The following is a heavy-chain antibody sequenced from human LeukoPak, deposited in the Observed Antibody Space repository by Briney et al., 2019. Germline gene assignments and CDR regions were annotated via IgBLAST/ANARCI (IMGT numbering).Heavy chain of an antibody. CDR3: AKVVPVVLWPGETRHFDY. CDR1: GFTFSSYA. D-gene: IGHD3-10*01. CDR2: ISGSGGST. V-gene: IGHV3-23*01. Sequence: GGSLRLYCAASGFTFSSYAMSWVCQAPGKGLEWVSAISGSGGSTYYADSVKGRFTISRDNSKNTLYLQMNSLRAEDTAVYYCAKVVPVVLWPGETRHFDYWGQRTLVTVSS. J-gene: IGHJ4*02.